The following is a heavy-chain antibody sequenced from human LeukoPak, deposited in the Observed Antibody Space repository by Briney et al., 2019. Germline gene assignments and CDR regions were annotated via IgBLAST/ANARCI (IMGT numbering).Heavy chain of an antibody. CDR2: ISSSTSTI. CDR3: ARDNGCCSGGSCAPVPFDY. D-gene: IGHD2-15*01. V-gene: IGHV3-48*01. CDR1: GFTFSSYN. J-gene: IGHJ4*02. Sequence: PGGSLRLSCAASGFTFSSYNMNWVRQAPGKGLEWVSYISSSTSTIYYADSVKGRFTISRDNTKNSLYLQMHSLRAEDTAVYYCARDNGCCSGGSCAPVPFDYWGQGTLVTVSS.